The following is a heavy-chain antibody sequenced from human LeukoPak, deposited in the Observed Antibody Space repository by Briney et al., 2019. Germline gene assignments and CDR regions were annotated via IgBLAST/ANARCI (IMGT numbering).Heavy chain of an antibody. CDR1: GGSISSGGYS. V-gene: IGHV4-30-2*01. J-gene: IGHJ4*02. D-gene: IGHD5-12*01. CDR2: IYHSGST. CDR3: AREVWVATTETYFDY. Sequence: PSETLSLTCAVSGGSISSGGYSWSWIRQPPGKGLEWIGYIYHSGSTYYNPSLKSRVTISVDRSKNQFSLKLSSVTAADTAVYYCAREVWVATTETYFDYWGQGTLVTVSS.